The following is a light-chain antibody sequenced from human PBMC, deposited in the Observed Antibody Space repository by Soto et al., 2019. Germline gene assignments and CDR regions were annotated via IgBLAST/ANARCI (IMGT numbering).Light chain of an antibody. Sequence: QSALTQPRSLSGSPGQSVTISCTGTSSDVGDYDYVSWYQQHPGKAPKLMIFDVNKRPSGVPDRFSGSKYGNPAFLTISGLQAEDAADYSGFSDAGSRVFGGGTKLTVL. J-gene: IGLJ3*02. CDR2: DVN. CDR1: SSDVGDYDY. V-gene: IGLV2-11*01. CDR3: FSDAGSRV.